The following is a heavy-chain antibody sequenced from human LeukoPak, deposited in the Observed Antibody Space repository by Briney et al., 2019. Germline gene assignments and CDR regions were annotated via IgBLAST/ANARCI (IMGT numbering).Heavy chain of an antibody. CDR3: AVDLEIAVAA. Sequence: GGSLRLSCAASGFRFSGYSMNWVRQAPGKGLEWLAYIGSRGSPTYYVDSVKGRFTISRDNAKNSLYLQMNSLRAEDTAVYYCAVDLEIAVAAWGQGTLVTVSS. J-gene: IGHJ5*02. V-gene: IGHV3-48*04. D-gene: IGHD6-19*01. CDR1: GFRFSGYS. CDR2: IGSRGSPT.